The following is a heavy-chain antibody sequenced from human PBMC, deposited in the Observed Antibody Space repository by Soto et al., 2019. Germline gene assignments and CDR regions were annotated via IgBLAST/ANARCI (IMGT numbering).Heavy chain of an antibody. D-gene: IGHD3-22*01. Sequence: PGGSLRLSCAASGFTFSSYAMSWVRQAPGKGLEWVSAISYDGSNKYYADSVKGRFTISRDNSKNTLYLQMNSLRAEDTAVYYCARDRNYYDSSGYFDYWGQGTLVTVSS. CDR3: ARDRNYYDSSGYFDY. V-gene: IGHV3-30-3*01. J-gene: IGHJ4*02. CDR2: ISYDGSNK. CDR1: GFTFSSYA.